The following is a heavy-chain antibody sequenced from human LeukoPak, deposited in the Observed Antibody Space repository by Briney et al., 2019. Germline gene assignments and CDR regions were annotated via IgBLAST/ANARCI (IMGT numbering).Heavy chain of an antibody. CDR1: GYTFTSYG. Sequence: ASVKVSCKASGYTFTSYGISWVRQAPGQGLKWMGWISAYNGNTNYAQKLQGRVTMTTDTSTSTAYMELRSLRSDDTAVYYCARVNCSSTSCYNWFDPWGQGTLVTVSS. D-gene: IGHD2-2*01. CDR3: ARVNCSSTSCYNWFDP. J-gene: IGHJ5*02. CDR2: ISAYNGNT. V-gene: IGHV1-18*01.